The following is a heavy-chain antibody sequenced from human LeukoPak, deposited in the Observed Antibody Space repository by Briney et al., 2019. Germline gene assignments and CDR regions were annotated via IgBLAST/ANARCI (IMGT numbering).Heavy chain of an antibody. V-gene: IGHV4-61*08. CDR2: IYYSVST. CDR1: GDSVASGGYY. CDR3: ARVGYSSGWTETYFDY. Sequence: SETLSLTCTVSGDSVASGGYYWNWIRQPPGKGLEWIGYIYYSVSTNYNLSLKSRVTISVDTSENQFSLKLTSVTAADTAVYYCARVGYSSGWTETYFDYWGQGSLVTVSS. J-gene: IGHJ4*02. D-gene: IGHD6-19*01.